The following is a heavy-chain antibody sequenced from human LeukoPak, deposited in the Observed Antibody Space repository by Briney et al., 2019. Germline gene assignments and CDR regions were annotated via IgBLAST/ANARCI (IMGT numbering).Heavy chain of an antibody. CDR2: INPSGGGT. J-gene: IGHJ6*02. CDR3: ARGACSSTSCPYYYYYGMDV. CDR1: GYTFTRYY. V-gene: IGHV1-46*01. D-gene: IGHD2-2*01. Sequence: GASVKVSCKASGYTFTRYYMHWVRQAPGQGLEWMGIINPSGGGTSYAQKFQGIVTMTRDPSTSTVYMELSSLRSEDTAVYYCARGACSSTSCPYYYYYGMDVWGQGTTVTVSS.